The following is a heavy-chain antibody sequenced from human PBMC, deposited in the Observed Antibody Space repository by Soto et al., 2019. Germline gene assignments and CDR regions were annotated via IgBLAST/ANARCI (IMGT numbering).Heavy chain of an antibody. D-gene: IGHD2-2*01. V-gene: IGHV3-21*01. CDR3: ARDPYCSSTSCYSPFTSWFDP. J-gene: IGHJ5*02. Sequence: PGGSLRLSCAASGFTFSSYSMNWVRQAPGKGLEWVSSISSSSYIYYADSVKGRFTISRDNAKNSLYLQMNSLRAEDTAVYYCARDPYCSSTSCYSPFTSWFDPWGQGTLVTVSS. CDR2: ISSSSYI. CDR1: GFTFSSYS.